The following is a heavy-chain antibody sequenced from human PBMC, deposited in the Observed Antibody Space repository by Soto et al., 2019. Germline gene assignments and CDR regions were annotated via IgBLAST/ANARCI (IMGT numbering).Heavy chain of an antibody. CDR3: ARASFDY. Sequence: GGSLRLSCVVSRFTFTTHGMNWVRQVPGKGLEWISFISSTSRSINYADSMKGRFTVSRDNAKNSLYLQMTSLRVEDTAVYYCARASFDYWGRGTLVTVSS. V-gene: IGHV3-21*04. CDR2: ISSTSRSI. CDR1: RFTFTTHG. J-gene: IGHJ4*02.